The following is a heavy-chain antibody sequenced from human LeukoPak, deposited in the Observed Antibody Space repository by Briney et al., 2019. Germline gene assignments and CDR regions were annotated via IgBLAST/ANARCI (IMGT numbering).Heavy chain of an antibody. D-gene: IGHD6-13*01. Sequence: SVKVSCKASGGTFSSYAISWVRQAPGQGLEWMGRISPNLGIANYAQKFQGRVTITRNTSISTAYMELSSLRSEDTAVYYCSRGLRIAAAGSYYFDYWGQGTLVTVSS. CDR2: ISPNLGIA. J-gene: IGHJ4*02. V-gene: IGHV1-69*04. CDR1: GGTFSSYA. CDR3: SRGLRIAAAGSYYFDY.